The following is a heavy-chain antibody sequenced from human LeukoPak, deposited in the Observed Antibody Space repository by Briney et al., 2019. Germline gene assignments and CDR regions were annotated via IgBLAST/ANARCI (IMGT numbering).Heavy chain of an antibody. D-gene: IGHD4-11*01. CDR3: ARDLGTATTI. CDR1: GYTFTSYY. Sequence: ASVKVSCKASGYTFTSYYMHWVRQAPGQGLEWMGIINPSGGSTSYAQKFQGRVTMTRDTSTSTVYMEPSSLRSDDTAVYYCARDLGTATTIWGQGPLVTVSP. V-gene: IGHV1-46*01. J-gene: IGHJ4*02. CDR2: INPSGGST.